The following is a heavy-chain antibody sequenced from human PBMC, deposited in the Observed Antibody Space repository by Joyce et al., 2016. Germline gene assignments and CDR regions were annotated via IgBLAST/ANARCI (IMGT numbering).Heavy chain of an antibody. CDR3: GRVDPTEQPIDY. V-gene: IGHV3-21*01. Sequence: EVQLVESGGGLVKAGGSLRLSCAASGFACSTYTMSWVRQAPGKGLEGVASISDNRRFIYYADSLKGRFTISRDNAKHSLYLQMNSRRSEDTAVYYCGRVDPTEQPIDYWGQGTLVTVSS. D-gene: IGHD6-13*01. CDR2: ISDNRRFI. J-gene: IGHJ4*02. CDR1: GFACSTYT.